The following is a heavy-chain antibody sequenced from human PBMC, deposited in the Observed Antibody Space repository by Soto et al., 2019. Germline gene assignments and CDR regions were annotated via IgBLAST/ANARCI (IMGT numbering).Heavy chain of an antibody. Sequence: GGSLRLSCAASGSTFSSYGMHWVRQAPGKGLGWVAVIWYDGSNKYYADSVKGRFTISRDNSKNTLYLQMNSLRAEDTAVYYCAREGGFLVSYGMDVWGQGTTVTVSS. V-gene: IGHV3-33*01. D-gene: IGHD3-3*01. CDR3: AREGGFLVSYGMDV. J-gene: IGHJ6*02. CDR2: IWYDGSNK. CDR1: GSTFSSYG.